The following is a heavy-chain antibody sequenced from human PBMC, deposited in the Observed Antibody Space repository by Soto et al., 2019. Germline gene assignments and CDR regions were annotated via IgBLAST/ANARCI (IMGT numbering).Heavy chain of an antibody. CDR2: ISGSGGST. J-gene: IGHJ3*02. D-gene: IGHD2-21*01. V-gene: IGHV3-23*01. CDR3: AKDNLDIGVPSAFDI. CDR1: GFTFSSYA. Sequence: GGSLRLSCAASGFTFSSYAMSWVRQATGKGLEWVSAISGSGGSTYYADSVKGRFTISRDNSKNTLYLQMNSLRAEDTAVYYCAKDNLDIGVPSAFDIWGQGTMVTVSS.